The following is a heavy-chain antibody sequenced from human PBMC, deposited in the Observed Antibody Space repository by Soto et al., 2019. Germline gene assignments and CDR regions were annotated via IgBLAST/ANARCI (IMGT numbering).Heavy chain of an antibody. CDR1: GFTFSSYG. V-gene: IGHV3-33*01. D-gene: IGHD3-9*01. Sequence: QVPLVESGGGVVQPGRSLRLSCAASGFTFSSYGMHWVRQAPGKVLELVAVIWYDGSNKYYADSVKGRFTISRDNSKNTLFLQVNSLSAEDTAVYYCARLGDDILTDLFYWGQGTLVTVSS. J-gene: IGHJ4*02. CDR3: ARLGDDILTDLFY. CDR2: IWYDGSNK.